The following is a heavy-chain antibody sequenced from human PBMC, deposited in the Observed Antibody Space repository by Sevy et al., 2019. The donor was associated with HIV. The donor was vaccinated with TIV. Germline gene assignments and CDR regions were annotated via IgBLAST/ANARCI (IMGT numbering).Heavy chain of an antibody. J-gene: IGHJ4*02. V-gene: IGHV3-7*04. Sequence: LTCAASGFGFSGTWMNWVRQAPGKGLEWVAIISPEGSRIDYADSVKGRLIISRDNANSSVSLQMNSLRVEDMGVYYCAKDRGWKTFDYWGQGALVTVSS. D-gene: IGHD3-10*01. CDR2: ISPEGSRI. CDR1: GFGFSGTW. CDR3: AKDRGWKTFDY.